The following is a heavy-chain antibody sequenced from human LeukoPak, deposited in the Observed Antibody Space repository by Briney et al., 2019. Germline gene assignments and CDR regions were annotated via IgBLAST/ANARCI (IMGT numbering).Heavy chain of an antibody. CDR1: GYTFTGFY. V-gene: IGHV1-2*06. J-gene: IGHJ5*02. Sequence: EASVTVSCKASGYTFTGFYIDWVRQAPGQGLEWMGRINPNSGGTNYAQKFQGRVTMTRDTSISAAYMELSRLRSDDTAVYYCARVEHSYGSWGQGTLVTVSS. D-gene: IGHD5-18*01. CDR3: ARVEHSYGS. CDR2: INPNSGGT.